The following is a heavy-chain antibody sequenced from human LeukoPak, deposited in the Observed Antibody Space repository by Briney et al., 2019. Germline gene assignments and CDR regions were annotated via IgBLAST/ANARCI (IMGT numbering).Heavy chain of an antibody. J-gene: IGHJ5*02. Sequence: GGSLRLSCAASGFAFSSYSMNWVRQAPGKGLEWVSSISSSGSFIYYADSVKGRLTTSRDNAKNSLYLQMNSLRADDTAVYYCARVVTAAWDWFDPWGQGTLVTVSS. CDR2: ISSSGSFI. CDR1: GFAFSSYS. D-gene: IGHD2-2*01. V-gene: IGHV3-21*01. CDR3: ARVVTAAWDWFDP.